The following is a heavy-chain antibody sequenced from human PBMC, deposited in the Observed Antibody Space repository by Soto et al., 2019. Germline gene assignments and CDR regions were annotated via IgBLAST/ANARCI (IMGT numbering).Heavy chain of an antibody. D-gene: IGHD3-3*01. CDR2: IDNAGVDT. V-gene: IGHV3-23*01. CDR3: VSWRSATFDY. Sequence: VGSLRLSCAASGFTFSNHDMTWVRHAPGKGLEWVSTIDNAGVDTHYSDSVGGRFTIPRDNSRNRPYLQMHSLRVEDTALYYCVSWRSATFDYWGRGTQVTVS. CDR1: GFTFSNHD. J-gene: IGHJ4*02.